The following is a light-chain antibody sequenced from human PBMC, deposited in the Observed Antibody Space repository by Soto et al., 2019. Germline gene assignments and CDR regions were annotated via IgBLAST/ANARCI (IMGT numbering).Light chain of an antibody. J-gene: IGLJ3*02. CDR2: EDN. V-gene: IGLV2-23*01. CDR3: CAYVRSNALV. CDR1: SSDVGSYNL. Sequence: QSVLTQPASVSGSPGQSITISCTGSSSDVGSYNLVSWYQQHPGKAPKFVIYEDNKRPSGVSDRFSGSKSGNTASLTISGLQAEDEADYYCCAYVRSNALVFGGGTKLTVL.